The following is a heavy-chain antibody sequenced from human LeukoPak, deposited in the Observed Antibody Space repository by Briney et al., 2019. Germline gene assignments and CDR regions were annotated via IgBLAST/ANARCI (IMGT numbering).Heavy chain of an antibody. CDR1: GFTFSSYA. D-gene: IGHD3-10*01. CDR3: AKDSSMVRGAITDFDY. Sequence: GGSLRLSCAASGFTFSSYAMSWVRQAPGKGLEWVSAISGSGGSTYYADSVKGRFTISRDNSKNTLYLQMNSLRAEDTAVYYCAKDSSMVRGAITDFDYWGQGTLVTVSS. J-gene: IGHJ4*02. V-gene: IGHV3-23*01. CDR2: ISGSGGST.